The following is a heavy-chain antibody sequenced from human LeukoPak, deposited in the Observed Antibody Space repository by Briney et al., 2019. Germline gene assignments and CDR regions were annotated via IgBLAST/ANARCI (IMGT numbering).Heavy chain of an antibody. D-gene: IGHD4-17*01. CDR1: GFTVSSNY. CDR2: IYSGGST. J-gene: IGHJ4*02. CDR3: ARDRIYGDYGECFDY. V-gene: IGHV3-53*01. Sequence: GGSLRLSCAASGFTVSSNYMSWVRQAPGKGLEWVSVIYSGGSTYYAESVKGRFTISRDNSKNTLYLQMNSLRAEDTAVYYCARDRIYGDYGECFDYWGQGTLVTVSS.